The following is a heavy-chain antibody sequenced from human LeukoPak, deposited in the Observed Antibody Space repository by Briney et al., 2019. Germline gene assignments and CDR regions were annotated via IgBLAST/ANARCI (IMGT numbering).Heavy chain of an antibody. CDR1: GYTFTSYG. J-gene: IGHJ5*02. D-gene: IGHD2-15*01. Sequence: SVKASCKASGYTFTSYGISWVRRAPGQGLEWMGGIIPIFGTANYAQKFQGRVTITADESTSTAYMELSSLRSEDTAVYYCASRGYLTNWFDPWGQGTLVTVSS. CDR3: ASRGYLTNWFDP. CDR2: IIPIFGTA. V-gene: IGHV1-69*13.